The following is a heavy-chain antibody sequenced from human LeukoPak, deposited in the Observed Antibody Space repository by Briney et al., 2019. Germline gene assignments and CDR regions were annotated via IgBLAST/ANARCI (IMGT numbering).Heavy chain of an antibody. CDR2: INPSGGST. Sequence: ASVKVSCKASGYTFTSYYVHWVRQAPGQGLEWMGIINPSGGSTSYAQKFQGRVTMTRDTSTSTVYMELSSLRSEDTAVYYCARDERGGGLRWYQGTNYFDYWGQGTLVTVSS. CDR3: ARDERGGGLRWYQGTNYFDY. J-gene: IGHJ4*02. CDR1: GYTFTSYY. D-gene: IGHD4-23*01. V-gene: IGHV1-46*01.